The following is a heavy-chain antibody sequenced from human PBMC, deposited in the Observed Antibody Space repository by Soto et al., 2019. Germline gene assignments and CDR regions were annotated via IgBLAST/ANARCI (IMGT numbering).Heavy chain of an antibody. D-gene: IGHD5-18*01. CDR1: GGSISNYY. Sequence: SETLSLTCTVSGGSISNYYWGWIRQPPGKGLEWIGSISYSGSTYYNPSLKSRVTISVDTSTNQFSLKLSSVTAADTAVYYCARLDTAMVRTFDYWGQGTLVTVSS. V-gene: IGHV4-39*01. J-gene: IGHJ4*02. CDR2: ISYSGST. CDR3: ARLDTAMVRTFDY.